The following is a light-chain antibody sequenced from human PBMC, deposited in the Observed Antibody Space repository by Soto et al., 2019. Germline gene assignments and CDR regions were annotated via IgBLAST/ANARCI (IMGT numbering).Light chain of an antibody. CDR1: SSNIGNNY. J-gene: IGLJ2*01. CDR3: GTWDSRLRVVV. V-gene: IGLV1-51*01. CDR2: DNN. Sequence: QSVLTQPPSVSAAPRQKVAISCSGSSSNIGNNYVSWYHRVPGSAPKLLIYDNNERPSGIPDRFSGSKSGTSATLDITGLQTGDEGDYYCGTWDSRLRVVVFGGGTKLTVL.